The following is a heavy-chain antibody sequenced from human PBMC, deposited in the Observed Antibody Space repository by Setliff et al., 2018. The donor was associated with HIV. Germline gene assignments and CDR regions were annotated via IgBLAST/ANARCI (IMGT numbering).Heavy chain of an antibody. D-gene: IGHD3-22*01. V-gene: IGHV3-73*01. CDR1: GFTFSGSP. CDR2: ILDKDNGYAT. J-gene: IGHJ4*02. CDR3: ARPQYYYDTSGDDD. Sequence: GGSLRLSCAASGFTFSGSPLHWVRQASGKGLEWVGRILDKDNGYATAYAASVKGRFTISRDDSKNTAYLQMSSLKTEDTAVYYCARPQYYYDTSGDDDWGQGTLVTVSS.